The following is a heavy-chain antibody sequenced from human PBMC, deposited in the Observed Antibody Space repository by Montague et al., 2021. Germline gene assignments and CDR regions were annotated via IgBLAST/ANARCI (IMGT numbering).Heavy chain of an antibody. CDR3: ARSGGYCSGGRCDTFDY. D-gene: IGHD2-15*01. CDR2: IYDSGST. CDR1: GGSISSGGFY. J-gene: IGHJ4*02. V-gene: IGHV4-31*03. Sequence: TLSLTCSVSGGSISSGGFYWSWIRRHPGKGPEWIGSIYDSGSTNYNPSLKSRLTLSRDTSKNQVSLRLTSVTAAETAVYYCARSGGYCSGGRCDTFDYWGQGALVTVSS.